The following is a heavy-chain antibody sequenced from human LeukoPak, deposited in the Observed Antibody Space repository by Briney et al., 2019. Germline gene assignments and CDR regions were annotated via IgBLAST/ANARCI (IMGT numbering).Heavy chain of an antibody. J-gene: IGHJ4*02. CDR3: ASQSHISMIRGVINFDY. Sequence: ASVKVSCKASGGTFSSYDIRWVRQAPGQGLEWMGGIIPVFDTANYAQKLQGRVTITADESTNTAYMELSSLRFEDTAVYYCASQSHISMIRGVINFDYWGQGTLVTVSS. CDR2: IIPVFDTA. CDR1: GGTFSSYD. V-gene: IGHV1-69*13. D-gene: IGHD3-10*01.